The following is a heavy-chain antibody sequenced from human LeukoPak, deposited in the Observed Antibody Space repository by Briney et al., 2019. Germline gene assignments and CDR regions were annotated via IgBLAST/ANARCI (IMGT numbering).Heavy chain of an antibody. CDR3: ARGTTTVWFYFDS. D-gene: IGHD4-11*01. CDR2: IYHSGST. J-gene: IGHJ4*02. V-gene: IGHV4-38-2*02. CDR1: GYSISSGYY. Sequence: SETLSLTCSVSGYSISSGYYWGWIRQPPGMGLEWIGNIYHSGSTYYNPSLKSRVTISVDTSKNQFSLKLSSVTAADTAVYFCARGTTTVWFYFDSWGQGRLVTVSS.